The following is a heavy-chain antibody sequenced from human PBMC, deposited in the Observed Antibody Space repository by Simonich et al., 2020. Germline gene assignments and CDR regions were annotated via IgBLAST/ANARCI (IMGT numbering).Heavy chain of an antibody. CDR1: GYTFTGYY. CDR3: ARVRFEAFDI. CDR2: INPNSGGT. J-gene: IGHJ3*02. V-gene: IGHV1-2*02. Sequence: QVQLVQSGAEVKKPGASVKVSCKASGYTFTGYYMHWGRQAPGQGLEWMGWINPNSGGTNDAQKLQGRVTMTRDTSISTAYMELSRLRSDDTAVYYCARVRFEAFDIWGQGTMVTVSS.